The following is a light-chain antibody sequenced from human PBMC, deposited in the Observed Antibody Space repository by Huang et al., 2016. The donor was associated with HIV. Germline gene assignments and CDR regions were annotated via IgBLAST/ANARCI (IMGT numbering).Light chain of an antibody. J-gene: IGKJ4*01. V-gene: IGKV3-20*01. CDR2: GAS. Sequence: EIVLTQSPGTLPLSPGETATFSCRASQSLRDTYIAWYQQRPGQAPRLLIYGASSRATGIPDRFSGSGSGTDFTLTINRLEPQDFAVYFCLQYDRSPLTFGGGTKVEL. CDR3: LQYDRSPLT. CDR1: QSLRDTY.